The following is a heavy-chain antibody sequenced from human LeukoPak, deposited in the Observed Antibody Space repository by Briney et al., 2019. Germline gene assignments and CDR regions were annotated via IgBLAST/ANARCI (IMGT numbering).Heavy chain of an antibody. CDR3: ARDTYDSSGYYNYYYYGMDV. Sequence: GSLRLSCAASGFTFSSYSMNWVRQAPGKGLEWVSSISSSSSYIYYADSVKGRFTISRDNAKNSLYLQMNSLRAEDTAVYYCARDTYDSSGYYNYYYYGMDVWGQGTTVTVSS. D-gene: IGHD3-22*01. CDR1: GFTFSSYS. CDR2: ISSSSSYI. V-gene: IGHV3-21*01. J-gene: IGHJ6*02.